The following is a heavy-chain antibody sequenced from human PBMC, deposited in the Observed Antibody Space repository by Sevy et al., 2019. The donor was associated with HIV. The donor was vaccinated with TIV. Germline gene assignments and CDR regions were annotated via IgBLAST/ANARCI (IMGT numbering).Heavy chain of an antibody. CDR3: ARHRGRMGTNLDY. D-gene: IGHD7-27*01. V-gene: IGHV5-51*01. CDR2: IYPGDSDT. Sequence: GESLKISCKGSGYSFTSYWIGWVRQMPGKGLEWVGIIYPGDSDTRYSPSFQGQVTISADKSISTAYLQWCSLKASDTAMYYCARHRGRMGTNLDYWGQGTLVTVSS. CDR1: GYSFTSYW. J-gene: IGHJ4*02.